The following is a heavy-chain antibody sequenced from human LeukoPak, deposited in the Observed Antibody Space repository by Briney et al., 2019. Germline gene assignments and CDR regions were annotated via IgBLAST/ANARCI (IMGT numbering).Heavy chain of an antibody. Sequence: SETLSLTCTVSGGSISSGGYYWSWIRQHPGKGLEWIGYIYYSGSTYYNLSLKSRVTISVDTSKNQFSLKLSSVTAADTAVYYCARAMGRVWPDLVYYYGMDVWGQGTTVTVSS. CDR2: IYYSGST. V-gene: IGHV4-31*03. D-gene: IGHD5/OR15-5a*01. CDR1: GGSISSGGYY. J-gene: IGHJ6*02. CDR3: ARAMGRVWPDLVYYYGMDV.